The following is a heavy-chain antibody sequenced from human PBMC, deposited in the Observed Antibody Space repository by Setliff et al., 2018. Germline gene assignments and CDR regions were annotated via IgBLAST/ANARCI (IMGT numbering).Heavy chain of an antibody. Sequence: ASVKVSCKASGYIFTTYAMNWVRQAPGQGLEWMGWINTNTGNPTYAQGFTGRFVFPLDTSVSTAYLQINSLEAEDTAVYYCARGSGTYASSSRVFHYWGQGTLVTVSS. CDR1: GYIFTTYA. D-gene: IGHD6-6*01. CDR2: INTNTGNP. V-gene: IGHV7-4-1*02. CDR3: ARGSGTYASSSRVFHY. J-gene: IGHJ4*02.